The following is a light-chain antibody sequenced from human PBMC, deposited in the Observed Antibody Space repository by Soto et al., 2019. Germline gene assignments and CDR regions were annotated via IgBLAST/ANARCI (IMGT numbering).Light chain of an antibody. CDR3: NSYAGSDNYVL. CDR1: SSDVGGYKY. J-gene: IGLJ3*02. Sequence: QSALTQPASVSGSPGQSITISCTGTSSDVGGYKYVSWYHQYPGKAPKLMIYDVTKRPSGVPDRFSGSKSGNTASLTVSGLQAEDEADYFCNSYAGSDNYVLFGGGTKLTVL. CDR2: DVT. V-gene: IGLV2-8*01.